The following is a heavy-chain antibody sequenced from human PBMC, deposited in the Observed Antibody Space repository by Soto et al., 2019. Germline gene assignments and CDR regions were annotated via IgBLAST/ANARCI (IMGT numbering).Heavy chain of an antibody. CDR3: VRDRDLDRDMVHADL. V-gene: IGHV3-53*01. J-gene: IGHJ4*01. CDR2: IYNEGST. Sequence: PGGSLRLSCAASSFTVSSNYMSWVRQAPGKGLEWVSVIYNEGSTYYADSVRGRFTISADNAENSVFLQMNSLRDEDTAVYFCVRDRDLDRDMVHADLWGQGTLVTVSS. D-gene: IGHD5-18*01. CDR1: SFTVSSNY.